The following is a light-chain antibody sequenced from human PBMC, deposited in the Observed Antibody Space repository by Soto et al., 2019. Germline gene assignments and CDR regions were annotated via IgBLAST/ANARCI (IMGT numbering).Light chain of an antibody. V-gene: IGKV3-15*01. CDR3: QHYNSYSEA. J-gene: IGKJ1*01. Sequence: PGQRATLSCRASQSVSDCFAWYQQKPGQAPRLLIYSASTRATGIPARFSGSGSGTEFTLTISSLQPDDFATYYCQHYNSYSEAFGQGTKV. CDR2: SAS. CDR1: QSVSDC.